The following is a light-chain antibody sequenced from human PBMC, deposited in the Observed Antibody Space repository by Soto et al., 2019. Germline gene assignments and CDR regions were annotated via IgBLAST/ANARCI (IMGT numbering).Light chain of an antibody. J-gene: IGLJ1*01. V-gene: IGLV2-14*01. CDR2: DVS. CDR1: SSDVGGYNY. CDR3: SSYTSSSTLYV. Sequence: QSVLTQPASVSGSPGQSITISCTGTSSDVGGYNYVSWYQQRPGKAPKLMIYDVSNRPSGVSNRFSGSKSGNTASLTISGLQAEDEADYYCSSYTSSSTLYVFGTGTQLTVL.